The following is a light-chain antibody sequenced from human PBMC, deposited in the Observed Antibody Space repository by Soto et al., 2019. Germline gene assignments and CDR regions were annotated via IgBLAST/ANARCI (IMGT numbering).Light chain of an antibody. CDR3: MQALQTLALT. J-gene: IGKJ4*01. V-gene: IGKV2-28*01. CDR1: QSLLHSNGYNY. CDR2: LGS. Sequence: DIVMTQSPLSLPVTPGEPASISCRSSQSLLHSNGYNYLDWHLQKPWQSTQLMIYLGSNRASGAHDRFSGSGSGTDFTLKISRVDADYVGVYYRMQALQTLALTFGGGTKVEIK.